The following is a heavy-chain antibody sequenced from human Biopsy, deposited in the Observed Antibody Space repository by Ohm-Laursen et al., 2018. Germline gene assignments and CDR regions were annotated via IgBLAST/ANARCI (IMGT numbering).Heavy chain of an antibody. CDR1: GLSVSSYD. CDR3: ARDSSRRAREGGMDV. Sequence: SLRLSCAASGLSVSSYDMNWVRQAPGKGLEWLSYISETSSHIYDADSVRGRFTVARDIAKNTPYLQLNSLRVEDAAVYYCARDSSRRAREGGMDVWGQGTTVTVSS. J-gene: IGHJ6*02. V-gene: IGHV3-21*01. D-gene: IGHD6-6*01. CDR2: ISETSSHI.